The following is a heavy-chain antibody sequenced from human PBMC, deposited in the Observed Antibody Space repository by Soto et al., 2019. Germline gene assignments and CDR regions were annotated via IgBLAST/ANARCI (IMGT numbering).Heavy chain of an antibody. CDR2: ISGDSGRT. CDR3: AVTPNCGRDCSAASYWYFDI. D-gene: IGHD2-21*02. V-gene: IGHV3-23*01. CDR1: GLTFGNYA. J-gene: IGHJ2*01. Sequence: EVQLLESGGGLVQPGGSVRLSCAASGLTFGNYAMSWVRQAPGKGLEWVSAISGDSGRTYYADSVKGRFTISRDNSKNTRYLQMNTLRPEDTAVYYCAVTPNCGRDCSAASYWYFDIWGRGTLVTVSS.